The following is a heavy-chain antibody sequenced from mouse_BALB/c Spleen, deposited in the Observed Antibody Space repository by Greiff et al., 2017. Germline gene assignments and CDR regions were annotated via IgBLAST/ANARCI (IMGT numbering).Heavy chain of an antibody. Sequence: DLVKPGASVKLSCKASGYTFTSYWINWIKQRPGQGLEWIGRIAPGSGSTYYNEMFKGKATLTVDTSSSTAYIQLSSLTSDDSAVYFCARGGEDAMDYWGQGTSVTVSS. V-gene: IGHV1S41*01. CDR1: GYTFTSYW. CDR2: IAPGSGST. CDR3: ARGGEDAMDY. J-gene: IGHJ4*01.